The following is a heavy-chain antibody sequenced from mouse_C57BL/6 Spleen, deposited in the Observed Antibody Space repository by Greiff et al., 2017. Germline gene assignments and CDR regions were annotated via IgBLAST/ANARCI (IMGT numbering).Heavy chain of an antibody. CDR3: ARREEITTVVSYYFDY. Sequence: QVHVKQSGAELAKPGASVKLSCKASGYTFTSYWMHWVKQRPGQGLEWIGYINPSSGYTKYNQKFKDKATLTADKSSSTAYMQLSSLTYEDSAVYYCARREEITTVVSYYFDYWGQGTTLTVSS. J-gene: IGHJ2*01. CDR1: GYTFTSYW. D-gene: IGHD1-1*01. CDR2: INPSSGYT. V-gene: IGHV1-7*01.